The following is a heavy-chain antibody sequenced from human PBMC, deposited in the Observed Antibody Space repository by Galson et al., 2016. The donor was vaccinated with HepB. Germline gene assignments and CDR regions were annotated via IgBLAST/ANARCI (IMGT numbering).Heavy chain of an antibody. D-gene: IGHD4-17*01. CDR3: ARDPGLRNGMGG. Sequence: SLRLSCAASGFSFSRYVMSWIRQAPGKGLEWVSTISVHGGGAYYADSVKGRFTISRDNSKNTLYLQMSSLRTEDTAVYFCARDPGLRNGMGGWGKGTTVTVSS. V-gene: IGHV3-23*01. CDR2: ISVHGGGA. CDR1: GFSFSRYV. J-gene: IGHJ6*04.